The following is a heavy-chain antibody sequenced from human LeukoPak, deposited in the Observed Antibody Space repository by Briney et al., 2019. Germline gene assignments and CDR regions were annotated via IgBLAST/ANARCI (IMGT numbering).Heavy chain of an antibody. J-gene: IGHJ6*02. V-gene: IGHV3-53*01. CDR3: ARNFWGSYYYYGMDV. CDR2: IYSGGNT. Sequence: GGSLRLSCAASGFTVSSNYMSWVRQAPGKGLEWVSVIYSGGNTYYADSVKGRFTISRDNSKNTLYLQMNSLRAEDTAVHYCARNFWGSYYYYGMDVWGQGTTVTVSS. D-gene: IGHD7-27*01. CDR1: GFTVSSNY.